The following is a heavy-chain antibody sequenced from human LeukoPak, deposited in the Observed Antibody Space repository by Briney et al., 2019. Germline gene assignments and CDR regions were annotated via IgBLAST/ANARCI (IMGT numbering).Heavy chain of an antibody. V-gene: IGHV3-30*18. Sequence: GRSLRLSCAASGFTFSSYSMHWVRQAPGKGLEWVAVISYDGSKKYYADSVKGRFAISRDNSKNTLYLQMNSLRAEDTAVYYCANVDIAAAGGDCGGQGTLVTVSS. CDR3: ANVDIAAAGGDC. CDR1: GFTFSSYS. D-gene: IGHD6-13*01. CDR2: ISYDGSKK. J-gene: IGHJ4*02.